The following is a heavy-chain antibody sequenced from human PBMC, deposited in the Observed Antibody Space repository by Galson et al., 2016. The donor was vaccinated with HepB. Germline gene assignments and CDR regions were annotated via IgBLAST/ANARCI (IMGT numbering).Heavy chain of an antibody. CDR3: ARRGSGWSQNWFDP. V-gene: IGHV5-51*01. Sequence: QSGAEVKKPGESLKISCKTSGYTFTRYWIGWVRQMPGKGLEWMGIIYPGDSDTRHSPSFQGHVSISADKSISTAYLQWSSLKASDTAVYYCARRGSGWSQNWFDPWGQGTLVTVSS. CDR2: IYPGDSDT. CDR1: GYTFTRYW. J-gene: IGHJ5*02. D-gene: IGHD6-19*01.